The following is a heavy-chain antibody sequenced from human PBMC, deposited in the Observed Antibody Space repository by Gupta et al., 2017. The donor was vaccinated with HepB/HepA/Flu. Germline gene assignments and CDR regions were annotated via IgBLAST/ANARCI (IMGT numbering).Heavy chain of an antibody. J-gene: IGHJ6*03. Sequence: QVQLQESGTGLVKPSATLSLTCTALGGSISRYHWSWIPQPAGKGLEWNGRIYTSGNTNYNPSLKSRVTMSVDTSKNQFSLKLSSVTAADTAVYYCARVFYYYMDVWGKGTTVTVSS. CDR1: GGSISRYH. CDR3: ARVFYYYMDV. V-gene: IGHV4-4*07. CDR2: IYTSGNT.